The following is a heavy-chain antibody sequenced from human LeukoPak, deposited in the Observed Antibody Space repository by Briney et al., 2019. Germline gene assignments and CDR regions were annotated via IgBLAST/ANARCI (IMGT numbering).Heavy chain of an antibody. J-gene: IGHJ3*02. Sequence: SQTLSLTCTVSGGSISSGSYYWSWIRQPAGKGLEWIGRIYTSGSTNYNPSLKSRVTISVDTSKNQFSLKPSSVTAADTAVYYCARDLGFTYYDFWCGYFMGDAFDIWGQGTMVTVSS. D-gene: IGHD3-3*01. V-gene: IGHV4-61*02. CDR1: GGSISSGSYY. CDR3: ARDLGFTYYDFWCGYFMGDAFDI. CDR2: IYTSGST.